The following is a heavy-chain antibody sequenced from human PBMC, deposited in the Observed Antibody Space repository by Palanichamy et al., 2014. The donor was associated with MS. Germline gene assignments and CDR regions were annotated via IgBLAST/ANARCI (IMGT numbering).Heavy chain of an antibody. D-gene: IGHD3-9*01. J-gene: IGHJ6*02. V-gene: IGHV3-33*01. CDR2: IWYDGSNK. CDR3: ARDYDILTGYYGEGYYYGMDV. Sequence: QLVEVWGRAWSSLGRSLRLSCAASGFTFSSYGMHWVRQAPGKGLEWVAVIWYDGSNKYYADSVKGRFTISRDNSKNTLYLQMNSLRAEDTAVYYCARDYDILTGYYGEGYYYGMDVWGQGTTVTVSS. CDR1: GFTFSSYG.